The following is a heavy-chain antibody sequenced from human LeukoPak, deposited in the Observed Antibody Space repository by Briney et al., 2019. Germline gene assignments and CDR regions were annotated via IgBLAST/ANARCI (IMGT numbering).Heavy chain of an antibody. V-gene: IGHV4-59*01. D-gene: IGHD6-19*01. Sequence: SETLSLTCTVSGGSLSSYYWSWIRQPPGKGLEWIGYIYYSGSTNYNPSLQSRVTISVDTSKNQFSLKLSSVTAADTAVYFCARGGGSGTYYYYMDVWGKGTTVTISS. CDR3: ARGGGSGTYYYYMDV. CDR2: IYYSGST. CDR1: GGSLSSYY. J-gene: IGHJ6*03.